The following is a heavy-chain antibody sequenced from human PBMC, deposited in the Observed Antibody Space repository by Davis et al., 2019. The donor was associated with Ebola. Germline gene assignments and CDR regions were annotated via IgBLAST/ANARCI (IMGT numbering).Heavy chain of an antibody. Sequence: MPSETLSLTCAVYGGSFSGYYWSWIRQPPGKGLEWIGEINHSGSTNYNPSLKSRVTISVDTSKNQFSLKLSSVTAADTAVYYCVRGPYCGGDCYFRAFDIWGQGTMVTVSS. V-gene: IGHV4-34*01. D-gene: IGHD2-21*01. CDR1: GGSFSGYY. CDR3: VRGPYCGGDCYFRAFDI. J-gene: IGHJ3*02. CDR2: INHSGST.